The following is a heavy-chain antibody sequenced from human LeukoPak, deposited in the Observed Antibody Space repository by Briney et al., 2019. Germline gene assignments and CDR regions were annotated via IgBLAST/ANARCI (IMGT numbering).Heavy chain of an antibody. J-gene: IGHJ6*03. CDR1: GFTFSNYG. D-gene: IGHD5-24*01. V-gene: IGHV3-33*02. Sequence: GRSLRLSCAASGFTFSNYGMHWVRQAPGKGLEWLAIMWYDGSIKYYADSAKGRFTISRDNSKNTVFLQMNSLRAEDTAVYYCARGRDGYNYYYYYYMDAWGKGTTVTVSS. CDR3: ARGRDGYNYYYYYYMDA. CDR2: MWYDGSIK.